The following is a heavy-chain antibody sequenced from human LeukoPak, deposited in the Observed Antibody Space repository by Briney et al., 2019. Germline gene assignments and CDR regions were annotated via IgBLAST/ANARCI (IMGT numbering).Heavy chain of an antibody. J-gene: IGHJ4*02. CDR2: ISYDGSNK. Sequence: GGSLRLSCAASGFTFSSYGMHRVRQAPGKGLEWVAVISYDGSNKYYADSVKGRFTISRDNSKNTLYLQMNSLRAEDTAVYYCAKAGYSSSWYYFDYWGQGTLVTVSS. V-gene: IGHV3-30*18. CDR1: GFTFSSYG. D-gene: IGHD6-13*01. CDR3: AKAGYSSSWYYFDY.